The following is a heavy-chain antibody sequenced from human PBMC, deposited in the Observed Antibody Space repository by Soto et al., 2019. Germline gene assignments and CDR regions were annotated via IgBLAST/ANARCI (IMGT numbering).Heavy chain of an antibody. CDR1: GFSFVNYA. CDR2: LSGSGTST. V-gene: IGHV3-23*01. J-gene: IGHJ4*02. D-gene: IGHD6-19*01. CDR3: AKATTNGGWFNPFDS. Sequence: WGSLRISCAASGFSFVNYAMNLVRQAPGKGLEWVSGLSGSGTSTYYADSVKGRFTISRDNSRDTLFLQMNSLTADDTAVYYCAKATTNGGWFNPFDSWGQGALVTVSS.